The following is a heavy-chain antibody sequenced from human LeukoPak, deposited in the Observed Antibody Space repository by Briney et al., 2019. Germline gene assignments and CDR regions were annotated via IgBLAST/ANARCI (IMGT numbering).Heavy chain of an antibody. D-gene: IGHD6-19*01. Sequence: GGSLRLSCAAAGFTFRNYWMHWVRQAPGKGLVWVSRISSDGSSTTYADSVKGRFTISRDNAKNTLFLQVNSLRAEDTAVYYCAREFSSGWTHFDYWGQGTLVTVSS. V-gene: IGHV3-74*01. CDR2: ISSDGSST. CDR3: AREFSSGWTHFDY. CDR1: GFTFRNYW. J-gene: IGHJ4*02.